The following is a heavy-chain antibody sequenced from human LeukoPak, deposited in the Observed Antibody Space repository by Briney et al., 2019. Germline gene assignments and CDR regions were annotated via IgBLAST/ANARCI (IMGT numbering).Heavy chain of an antibody. V-gene: IGHV1-69*04. D-gene: IGHD3-10*01. J-gene: IGHJ5*02. CDR3: ARDYYGSGTPFDP. CDR1: GGTFSSYA. Sequence: ASVKVSCKASGGTFSSYAISWVRQAPGQGLEWMGRIIPILGIANYAQKFQGRVTITADKSTSTAYMELSSLRSEDTAVHYCARDYYGSGTPFDPWGQGTLVTVSS. CDR2: IIPILGIA.